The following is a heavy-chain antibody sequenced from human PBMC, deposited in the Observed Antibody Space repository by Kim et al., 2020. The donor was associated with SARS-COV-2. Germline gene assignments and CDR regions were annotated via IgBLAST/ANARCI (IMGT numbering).Heavy chain of an antibody. CDR2: ISWDGGST. CDR1: GFTFDDYT. J-gene: IGHJ2*01. V-gene: IGHV3-43*01. Sequence: GGSLRLSCAASGFTFDDYTMHWVRQAPGKGLEWVSLISWDGGSTYYADSVKGRFTISRDNSKNSLYLQMNSLRTEDTALYYCAKDVCGGCSGGSLYWYFDLWGRGTLVTVSS. CDR3: AKDVCGGCSGGSLYWYFDL. D-gene: IGHD2-15*01.